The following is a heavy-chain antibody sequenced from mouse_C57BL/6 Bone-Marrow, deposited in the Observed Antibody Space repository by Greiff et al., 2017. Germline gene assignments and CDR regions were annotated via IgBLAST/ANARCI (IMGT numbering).Heavy chain of an antibody. CDR1: GYAFSTYW. D-gene: IGHD4-1*01. CDR3: ARDWYYFDY. CDR2: IYPGDGDT. Sequence: QVQLQQSGAELVKPGASVKISCKVSGYAFSTYWMNWVKQRHGKGLEWIGQIYPGDGDTTYNGKFKGKATLTADKSSSTAYMQLSSLTSEDSAVYFCARDWYYFDYWGQGTTRTVSS. V-gene: IGHV1-80*01. J-gene: IGHJ2*01.